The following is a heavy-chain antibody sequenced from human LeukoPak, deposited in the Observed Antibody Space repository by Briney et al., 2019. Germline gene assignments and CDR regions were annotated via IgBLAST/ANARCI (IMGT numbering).Heavy chain of an antibody. Sequence: GGSLRLSCAASGFTFDDYAMQWVRHAPGKGLEWVSGISWNSGSIGYADSVKGRFTISRDNAKNSLYLQMNSLRAEDTALYYCAKDRGAGSSWYATMPTDWGQGTLVTVSS. CDR3: AKDRGAGSSWYATMPTD. D-gene: IGHD6-13*01. V-gene: IGHV3-9*01. J-gene: IGHJ4*02. CDR1: GFTFDDYA. CDR2: ISWNSGSI.